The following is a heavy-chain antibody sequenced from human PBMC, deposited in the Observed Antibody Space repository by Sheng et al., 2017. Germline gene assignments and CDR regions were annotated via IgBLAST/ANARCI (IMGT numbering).Heavy chain of an antibody. D-gene: IGHD2-2*02. CDR2: IYYSGST. V-gene: IGHV4-61*01. CDR1: GGSVSSGSYY. J-gene: IGHJ5*02. CDR3: ARDAILERWFDP. Sequence: QVQLQESVPGLVKPSETLSLTCTVSGGSVSSGSYYWSWIRQPPGKGLEWIGYIYYSGSTNYNPSLKSRVTISVDTSKNQFSLKLSSVTAADTAVYYCARDAILERWFDPWGQGTLVTVSS.